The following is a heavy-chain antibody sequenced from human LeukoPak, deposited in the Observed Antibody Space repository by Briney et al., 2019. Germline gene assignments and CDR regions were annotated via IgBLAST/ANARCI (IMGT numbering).Heavy chain of an antibody. V-gene: IGHV3-23*01. J-gene: IGHJ4*02. Sequence: PGGSLRLSCAASGFTFRSYAMSWVRQAPGKGLEWVSVISGSGGSAYYADSVKGRFTISRDNSKNTLFLQMNSLRAEDTAVYYCARVGVGATTGGFDYWGQGTLVTVSS. CDR3: ARVGVGATTGGFDY. D-gene: IGHD1-26*01. CDR2: ISGSGGSA. CDR1: GFTFRSYA.